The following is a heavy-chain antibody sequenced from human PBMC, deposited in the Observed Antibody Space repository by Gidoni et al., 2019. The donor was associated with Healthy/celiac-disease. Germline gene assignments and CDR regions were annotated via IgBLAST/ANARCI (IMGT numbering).Heavy chain of an antibody. CDR2: IYYSGSS. J-gene: IGHJ6*02. D-gene: IGHD4-17*01. Sequence: QVQLLESGPGLVKPPQTLFLTGTVSGGSVSSGGYYWSWIRQHPGKGLGWIGYIYYSGSSYYNPSLKSRVTISVDTSKNQFSLKLSSVTAADTAVYYCARDLTHNYGGVHYYYGMDVWGQGTTVTVSS. CDR1: GGSVSSGGYY. V-gene: IGHV4-31*03. CDR3: ARDLTHNYGGVHYYYGMDV.